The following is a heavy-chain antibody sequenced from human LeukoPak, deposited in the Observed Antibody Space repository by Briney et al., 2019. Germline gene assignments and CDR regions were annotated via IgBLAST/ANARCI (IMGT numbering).Heavy chain of an antibody. J-gene: IGHJ4*02. D-gene: IGHD6-6*01. V-gene: IGHV3-21*06. CDR2: ISSSSSYI. CDR3: ARELISTSSVLLPDY. CDR1: GFTFSSYS. Sequence: PGGSLRLSCAASGFTFSSYSMNWFRQAPGKGLEWVSSISSSSSYIYYADSVKDRFTISRDNAKNSLYLQMNSLRAEDTAVYYCARELISTSSVLLPDYWGQGTLVAVSS.